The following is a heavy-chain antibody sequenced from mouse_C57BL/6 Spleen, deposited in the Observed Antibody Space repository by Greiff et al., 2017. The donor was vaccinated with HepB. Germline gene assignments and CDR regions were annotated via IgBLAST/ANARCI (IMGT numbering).Heavy chain of an antibody. Sequence: VQLQQSGPELVKPGASVKISCKASGYAFSSSWMNWVKQRPGKGLVWIGRIYPGDGDTNYNGKFKGKATLTADKSSSTAYMPLSSLTSEDSAVYYCARPHYGRWCADWGQGTLVTVSA. CDR2: IYPGDGDT. D-gene: IGHD1-1*02. CDR3: ARPHYGRWCAD. CDR1: GYAFSSSW. J-gene: IGHJ3*01. V-gene: IGHV1-82*01.